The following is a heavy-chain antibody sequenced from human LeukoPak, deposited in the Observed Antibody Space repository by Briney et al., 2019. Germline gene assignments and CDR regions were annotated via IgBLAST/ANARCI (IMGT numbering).Heavy chain of an antibody. CDR2: IYYSGST. D-gene: IGHD2-15*01. J-gene: IGHJ6*03. Sequence: SETLSLTCTVSGGSISSYYWSWIRQPPGKGLEWIGYIYYSGSTNYNPSLKSRVTISVDTSKNQFSLKLSSVTAADTAVYYCARGGGQYYYYYYMDVWGKGTTVTVSS. V-gene: IGHV4-59*01. CDR3: ARGGGQYYYYYYMDV. CDR1: GGSISSYY.